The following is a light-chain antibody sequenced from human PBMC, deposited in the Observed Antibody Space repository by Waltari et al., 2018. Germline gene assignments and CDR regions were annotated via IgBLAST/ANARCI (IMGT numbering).Light chain of an antibody. CDR3: QECSNGLT. J-gene: IGKJ4*01. Sequence: EIVLTQSPGTLSLSPGERATLSCRASQSVSSSYLAWYQQKPGQAPRLLIYGASSRATGIPDRFSGSGSGTDFTLTISSLEPEDFAVYYCQECSNGLTFGGGTKVEIK. CDR1: QSVSSSY. CDR2: GAS. V-gene: IGKV3D-20*02.